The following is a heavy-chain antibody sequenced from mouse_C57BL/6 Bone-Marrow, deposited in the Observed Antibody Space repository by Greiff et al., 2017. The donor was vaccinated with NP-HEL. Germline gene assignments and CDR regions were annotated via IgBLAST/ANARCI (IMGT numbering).Heavy chain of an antibody. D-gene: IGHD4-1*01. CDR2: IYPRSGNT. CDR3: ARRGLSGGFAY. Sequence: VHLVESGAELARPGASVKLSCKASGYTFTSYGISWVKQRTGQGLEWIGEIYPRSGNTYYNEKFKGKATLTADKSSSTAYMELRSLTSEDSAVYFCARRGLSGGFAYWGQGTLVTVSA. CDR1: GYTFTSYG. V-gene: IGHV1-81*01. J-gene: IGHJ3*01.